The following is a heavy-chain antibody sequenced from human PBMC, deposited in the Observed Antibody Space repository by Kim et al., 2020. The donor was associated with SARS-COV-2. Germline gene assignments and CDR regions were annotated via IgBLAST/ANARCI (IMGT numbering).Heavy chain of an antibody. CDR3: ARAPALWPSDY. V-gene: IGHV3-11*01. Sequence: GGSLRLSCAASGFTFSDYYMSWIRQAPGKGLEWVSYISSSGSTIYYADSVKGRFTISGDNAKNSLYLQMNSLRAEDTAVYYCARAPALWPSDYWGQGTLVTVSS. J-gene: IGHJ4*02. CDR2: ISSSGSTI. CDR1: GFTFSDYY. D-gene: IGHD3-10*01.